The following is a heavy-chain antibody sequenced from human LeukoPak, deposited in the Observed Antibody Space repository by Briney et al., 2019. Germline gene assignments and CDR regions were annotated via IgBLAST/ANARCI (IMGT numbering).Heavy chain of an antibody. D-gene: IGHD3-22*01. V-gene: IGHV1-69*05. CDR3: AGEGYYYDSSGYAYI. CDR1: GGTFSRYA. J-gene: IGHJ3*02. CDR2: IIPIFGTA. Sequence: SVKVSCKASGGTFSRYAISWVRQAPGQGLEWMGRIIPIFGTANYAQKFQGGVTITTDESTSTAYMELSSLRSEDTAVYYCAGEGYYYDSSGYAYIWGQGTMVTVSS.